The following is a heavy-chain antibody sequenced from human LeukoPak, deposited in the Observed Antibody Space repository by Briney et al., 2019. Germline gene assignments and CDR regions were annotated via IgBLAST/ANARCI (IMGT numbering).Heavy chain of an antibody. J-gene: IGHJ4*02. CDR1: GDSINSGNNY. V-gene: IGHV4-61*09. CDR2: IYSSGTT. CDR3: AREAGSYDSSGYYSLYYSFDY. Sequence: SETLSLTCTVSGDSINSGNNYWSWIRQPAGKGPEWIGHIYSSGTTNYNPSLKSRVTMSVDTSKNQFSLKLTSVTAADTAVYYCAREAGSYDSSGYYSLYYSFDYWGQGTLVTVSS. D-gene: IGHD3-22*01.